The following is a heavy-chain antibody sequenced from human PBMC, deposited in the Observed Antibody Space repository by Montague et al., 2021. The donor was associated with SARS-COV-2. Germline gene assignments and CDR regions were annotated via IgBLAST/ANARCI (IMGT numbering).Heavy chain of an antibody. V-gene: IGHV3-23*01. J-gene: IGHJ4*02. CDR2: ISDSGGTT. D-gene: IGHD3-22*01. CDR3: AKDLYYYDSTDYYYGFDY. CDR1: GFTFSSYA. Sequence: SLRLSCAASGFTFSSYAMNWVRQAPGKGLEWVSAISDSGGTTYYADSVKGRFTISRDNSKNTLYLQMTSLRAEDTAVYYCAKDLYYYDSTDYYYGFDYWGQGTLVTVSS.